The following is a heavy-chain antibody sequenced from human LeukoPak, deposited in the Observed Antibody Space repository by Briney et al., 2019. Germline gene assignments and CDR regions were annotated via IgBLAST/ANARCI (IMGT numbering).Heavy chain of an antibody. V-gene: IGHV1-8*03. J-gene: IGHJ4*02. D-gene: IGHD3-9*01. Sequence: ASVKVSCKASGYTFTSYDINWVQQATGQGLEWMGWMNPNSGNTGYAQKFQGRVTITRNTSISTAYMELSSLRSEDTAVYYCARGVRYFDWLHSPKYYFDYWGQGTLVTVSS. CDR2: MNPNSGNT. CDR3: ARGVRYFDWLHSPKYYFDY. CDR1: GYTFTSYD.